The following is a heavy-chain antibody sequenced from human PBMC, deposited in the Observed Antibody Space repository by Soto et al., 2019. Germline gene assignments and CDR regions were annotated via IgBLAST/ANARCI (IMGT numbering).Heavy chain of an antibody. CDR2: ISWNSGSI. V-gene: IGHV3-9*01. CDR3: AKGLTYSSSSGLGY. J-gene: IGHJ4*02. Sequence: EVQLVESGGGLVQPGRSLRLSCAASGFTFDDYAMHWVRQAPGKGLEWVSGISWNSGSIGYADSVKGRFTISRDNAKNSLYLQMNSLRAEDTALYYCAKGLTYSSSSGLGYWGQGTLVTVSS. CDR1: GFTFDDYA. D-gene: IGHD6-6*01.